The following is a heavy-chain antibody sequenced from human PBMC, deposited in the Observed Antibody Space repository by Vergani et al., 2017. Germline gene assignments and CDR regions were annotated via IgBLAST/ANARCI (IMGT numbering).Heavy chain of an antibody. D-gene: IGHD6-19*01. J-gene: IGHJ5*01. V-gene: IGHV4-39*01. CDR2: IYYSGST. CDR1: GASIRSSNYY. CDR3: AGRITVGWLVRLGWIDP. Sequence: QLQLQESGPGLVKPSATLSLTCSVSGASIRSSNYYWGWIRQPPGKGLEWIASIYYSGSTYYNPSLKSRVTISVDTSKNQFSLKLSSVTAADTAVYFCAGRITVGWLVRLGWIDPWGQGILVTVSS.